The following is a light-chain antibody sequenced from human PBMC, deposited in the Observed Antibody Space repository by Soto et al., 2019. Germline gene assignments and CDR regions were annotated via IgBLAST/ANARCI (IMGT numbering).Light chain of an antibody. CDR2: EVS. CDR3: QQYYSTPLT. V-gene: IGKV2-30*01. CDR1: QSLVFSDGNTY. Sequence: DVVMTQSPLSLPVTLGQPASISCRSNQSLVFSDGNTYLNWFQQRPGQSPRRLIYEVSNRDSGVPERFGGSGSGTDFTLKISRVEAEDVAVYYCQQYYSTPLTFGGGTRVDIK. J-gene: IGKJ4*01.